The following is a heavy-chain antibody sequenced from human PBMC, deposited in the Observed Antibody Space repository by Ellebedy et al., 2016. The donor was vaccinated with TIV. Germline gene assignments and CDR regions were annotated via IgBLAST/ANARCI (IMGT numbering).Heavy chain of an antibody. Sequence: GGSLRLSXAASGFTFSSYSMNWVRQAPGKGLEWVSSISSSSSYIYYADSVKGRFTISRDNAKNSLYLQMNSLRAEDTAVYYCARGHDSDAFDIWGQGTMVTVSS. D-gene: IGHD3-22*01. CDR1: GFTFSSYS. V-gene: IGHV3-21*01. CDR2: ISSSSSYI. J-gene: IGHJ3*02. CDR3: ARGHDSDAFDI.